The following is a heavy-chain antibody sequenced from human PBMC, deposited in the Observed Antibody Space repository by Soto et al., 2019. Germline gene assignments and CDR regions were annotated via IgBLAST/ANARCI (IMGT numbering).Heavy chain of an antibody. Sequence: QVQLVQSGAEVKKPGASVKVSCKPSGDTFTNFDLNWVRQAAGKGLEWLGWMRANSGDTGHAQKFRGRVRMTRDISMSTAYMELSSLRAEDTAVYYCARYLHGQGFKVWGQGTLVIVSS. D-gene: IGHD3-3*01. CDR3: ARYLHGQGFKV. CDR2: MRANSGDT. J-gene: IGHJ4*02. CDR1: GDTFTNFD. V-gene: IGHV1-8*01.